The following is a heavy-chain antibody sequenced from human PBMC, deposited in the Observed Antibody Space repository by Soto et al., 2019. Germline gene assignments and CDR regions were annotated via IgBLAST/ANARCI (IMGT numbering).Heavy chain of an antibody. Sequence: QVQLVQSGAEVKKPGASVKVSCKASGYTFTNYAMHWVRQAPGQRLEWMGWINAGNGNTKYSLKFQGRVTITSDPSASTASLDLSSLRSEETAVYYCARGTGGPDAPGEYWGQGTLVTVSS. V-gene: IGHV1-3*01. CDR3: ARGTGGPDAPGEY. D-gene: IGHD3-10*01. CDR2: INAGNGNT. CDR1: GYTFTNYA. J-gene: IGHJ4*02.